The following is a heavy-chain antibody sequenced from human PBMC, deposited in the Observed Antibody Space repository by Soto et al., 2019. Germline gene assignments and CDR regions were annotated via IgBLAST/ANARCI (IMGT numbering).Heavy chain of an antibody. CDR1: GFSLNNARMG. CDR2: IFSNDEK. J-gene: IGHJ6*03. Sequence: VTLKESGPVLVKPTETLTLTCTVSGFSLNNARMGVSWIRQPPGKALEWLAHIFSNDEKSNSTSLRTRITISKDTSKSQVVRAVTNMAPVYTATYYCARILAATYVHNHIDVWCEGTTVTVSS. V-gene: IGHV2-26*01. CDR3: ARILAATYVHNHIDV. D-gene: IGHD2-15*01.